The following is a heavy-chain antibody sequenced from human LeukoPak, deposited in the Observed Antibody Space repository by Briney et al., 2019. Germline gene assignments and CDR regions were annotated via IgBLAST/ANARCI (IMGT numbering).Heavy chain of an antibody. CDR2: IIPIFGTA. J-gene: IGHJ4*02. Sequence: ASVKVSCKASGGTFSSYAISWLRQAPGQGLEWMGGIIPIFGTANYAQKFQGRATITTDESTSTAYVELSSLRSEDTAVYYCASSRPSSSFDYWGQGTLVTVSS. CDR3: ASSRPSSSFDY. CDR1: GGTFSSYA. D-gene: IGHD6-6*01. V-gene: IGHV1-69*05.